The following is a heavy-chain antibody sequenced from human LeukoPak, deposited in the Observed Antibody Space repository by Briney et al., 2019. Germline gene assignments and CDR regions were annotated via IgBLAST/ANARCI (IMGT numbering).Heavy chain of an antibody. CDR3: ARLRSTAIES. J-gene: IGHJ4*02. Sequence: SETLSLTCTVSGGSISNYYWSWIRQPPGKGLEWLGYISYSGSTNYNPSLKSRVTISADTSKNHFSLKVSSVTAADTAVYYCARLRSTAIESWGQGTLVTVSS. CDR2: ISYSGST. V-gene: IGHV4-59*01. D-gene: IGHD6-13*01. CDR1: GGSISNYY.